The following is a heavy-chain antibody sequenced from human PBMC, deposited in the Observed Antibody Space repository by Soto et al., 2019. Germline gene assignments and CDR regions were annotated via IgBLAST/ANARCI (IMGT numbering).Heavy chain of an antibody. CDR3: ARETQLWLGVVDY. D-gene: IGHD5-18*01. V-gene: IGHV3-33*01. CDR2: IWYDGSNK. CDR1: GFTFSSYG. J-gene: IGHJ4*02. Sequence: QVQLVESGGGVVQPGRSLRLSCAASGFTFSSYGMHWVRQAPGKGLEWVAVIWYDGSNKYYADSVKGRFTISRDNSKNTLYLQMNSLRAEDTAVYYCARETQLWLGVVDYWGQGTLVTVSS.